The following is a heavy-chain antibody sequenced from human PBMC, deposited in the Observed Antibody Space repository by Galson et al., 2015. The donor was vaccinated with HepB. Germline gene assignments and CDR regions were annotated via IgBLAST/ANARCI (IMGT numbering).Heavy chain of an antibody. CDR1: GFTFDDYA. D-gene: IGHD6-13*01. J-gene: IGHJ6*02. Sequence: SLRLSCAASGFTFDDYAIHWVRQAPGKGLEWVSGISWNSGSIGYADSVKGRFTISRDNAKNSLYLQMNSLRPEDTALYYRAKVYTSSWYYYGMDVWGQGTTVTVSS. V-gene: IGHV3-9*01. CDR2: ISWNSGSI. CDR3: AKVYTSSWYYYGMDV.